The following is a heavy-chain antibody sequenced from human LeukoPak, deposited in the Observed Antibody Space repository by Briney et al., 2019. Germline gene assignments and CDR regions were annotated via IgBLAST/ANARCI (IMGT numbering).Heavy chain of an antibody. V-gene: IGHV1-2*02. J-gene: IGHJ4*02. CDR1: GYTFTGYY. CDR3: ARVYDGYNSVDY. D-gene: IGHD5-24*01. CDR2: INPNSGGT. Sequence: GASVKVSCKASGYTFTGYYMHWVRQAPGQGLEWMGWINPNSGGTNYAQKFQGRVTMTRDTSISPAYMELSRLRSDDTAVYYCARVYDGYNSVDYWGQGTLVTVSS.